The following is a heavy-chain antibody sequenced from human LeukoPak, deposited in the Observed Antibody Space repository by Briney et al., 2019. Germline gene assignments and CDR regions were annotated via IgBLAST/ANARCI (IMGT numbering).Heavy chain of an antibody. CDR1: GGSITSYY. CDR2: IFYSGSN. V-gene: IGHV4-59*08. J-gene: IGHJ4*02. D-gene: IGHD6-19*01. Sequence: SETLSLTCTVSGGSITSYYWSWVRQPPGKGLEWVGYIFYSGSNKYNPSLKCRVTISVDTSKNQFSLILSSVTAADTAMYYCARHGRNSGAPNYWGQGTLVTVSS. CDR3: ARHGRNSGAPNY.